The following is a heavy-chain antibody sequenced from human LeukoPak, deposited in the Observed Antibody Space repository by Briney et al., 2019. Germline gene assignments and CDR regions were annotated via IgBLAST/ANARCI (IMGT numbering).Heavy chain of an antibody. CDR1: GFTFSTYW. Sequence: PGGSLRLSCAASGFTFSTYWMSWVRQAPGKGLEWVANINQDGSNTYYVDSVKGRFTISRDNAKTSLYLQMNSLRAEDTAVCYCARDYSSGWPSYYYYGMDVWGQGTTVTVSS. J-gene: IGHJ6*02. V-gene: IGHV3-7*01. CDR2: INQDGSNT. CDR3: ARDYSSGWPSYYYYGMDV. D-gene: IGHD6-19*01.